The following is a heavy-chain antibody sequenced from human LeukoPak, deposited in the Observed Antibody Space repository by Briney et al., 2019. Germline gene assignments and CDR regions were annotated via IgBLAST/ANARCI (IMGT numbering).Heavy chain of an antibody. D-gene: IGHD3-3*01. CDR2: IKQDGSEK. CDR1: GFIFSSYA. Sequence: PGGSLRLSCAASGFIFSSYAMTWVRQAPGKGLEWVANIKQDGSEKYYVDSVKGRFTISRDNAKNSLYLQMNSLRAEDTAVYYCARALYNFWSDYYFDYWGQGTLVTVSS. J-gene: IGHJ4*02. CDR3: ARALYNFWSDYYFDY. V-gene: IGHV3-7*01.